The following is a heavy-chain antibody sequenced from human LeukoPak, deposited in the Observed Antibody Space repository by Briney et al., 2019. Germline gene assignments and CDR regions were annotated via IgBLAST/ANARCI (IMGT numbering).Heavy chain of an antibody. CDR3: ARADHYYCYYMDV. V-gene: IGHV4-34*01. CDR2: INHSGST. J-gene: IGHJ6*03. CDR1: GRSFSGYY. Sequence: SETLSLTCAVSGRSFSGYYWSWIRQPPGKGLEWIGEINHSGSTNYNPSLKSRVTISVDTSKNQYSLKLSSVTAADTAVYYCARADHYYCYYMDVWGKGTTVTASS.